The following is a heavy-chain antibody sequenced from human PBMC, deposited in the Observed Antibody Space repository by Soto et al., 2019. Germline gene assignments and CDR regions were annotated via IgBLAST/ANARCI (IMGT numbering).Heavy chain of an antibody. Sequence: QVQLQESGPGLVKPSDTLSLTCAVSGYSISSSNWWGWIRQPPGKGLEWIGYIYYSGATYYNPSLKSRVTMSVATCKNQFSLKLTSVTAVDTAVYYCARREIQGPIDYWGQGTLVTVSS. CDR2: IYYSGAT. V-gene: IGHV4-28*01. CDR1: GYSISSSNW. D-gene: IGHD1-26*01. J-gene: IGHJ4*02. CDR3: ARREIQGPIDY.